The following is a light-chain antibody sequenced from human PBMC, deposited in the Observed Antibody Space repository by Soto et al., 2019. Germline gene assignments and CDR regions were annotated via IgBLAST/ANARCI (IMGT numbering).Light chain of an antibody. CDR2: GNS. CDR1: SNIGAAYD. V-gene: IGLV1-40*01. J-gene: IGLJ1*01. Sequence: QAVVAQPPSVSGAPGQRVTISCSNIGAAYDVHWYQQLPGTAPKLLIFGNSRRPSGVPDRFSGAKSGTSASLAITGLQAEDEADYYCQSYDGSLSGFVFGTGTKLTVL. CDR3: QSYDGSLSGFV.